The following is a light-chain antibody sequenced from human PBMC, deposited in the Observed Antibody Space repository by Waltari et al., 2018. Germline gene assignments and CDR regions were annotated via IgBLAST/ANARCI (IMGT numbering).Light chain of an antibody. CDR2: AVN. J-gene: IGLJ3*02. CDR3: NSYTSSGTWV. CDR1: SSAVGGYKF. V-gene: IGLV2-14*03. Sequence: QSALTQPASVSGSPGQSISIPCTGTSSAVGGYKFVSWYQQHPGKAPKVMIYAVNERPSGVSNRFSGSKSGNTASLTISGLQAEDEADYYCNSYTSSGTWVFGGGTKLTVL.